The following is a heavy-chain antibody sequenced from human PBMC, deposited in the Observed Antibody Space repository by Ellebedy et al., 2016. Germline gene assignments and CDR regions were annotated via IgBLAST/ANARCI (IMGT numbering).Heavy chain of an antibody. D-gene: IGHD2-15*01. Sequence: GGSLRLSCVASGFTLSTYDMNWVRQAPGKGLEWVSYISLTGTIYYADSVKDRFTISRDTDKNSLYLQMNSLRDEDTAVYYCARSVGPLDYWGQGTLVTVSS. CDR2: ISLTGTI. CDR1: GFTLSTYD. V-gene: IGHV3-48*02. CDR3: ARSVGPLDY. J-gene: IGHJ4*02.